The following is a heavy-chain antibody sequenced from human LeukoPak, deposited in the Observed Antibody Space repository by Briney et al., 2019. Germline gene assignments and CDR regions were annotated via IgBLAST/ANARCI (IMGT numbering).Heavy chain of an antibody. V-gene: IGHV3-74*01. CDR1: GFTFSSYW. D-gene: IGHD1-1*01. Sequence: GGSLRLSCAASGFTFSSYWMHWVRQAPGKGLVWVSRIKSDGSTTSYADSVKGRFTISRDNAQNTLYLQMNSLRAEDTAVYYCARRGTSTRTPGYWGQGTLVTVSS. J-gene: IGHJ4*02. CDR2: IKSDGSTT. CDR3: ARRGTSTRTPGY.